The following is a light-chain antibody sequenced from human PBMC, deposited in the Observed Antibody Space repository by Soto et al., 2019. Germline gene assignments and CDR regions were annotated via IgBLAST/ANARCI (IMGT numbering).Light chain of an antibody. V-gene: IGKV3-11*01. J-gene: IGKJ5*01. Sequence: IVLTQSPASLSLSPGERGTLSCRASQSINRHLAWYRQKPGQAPRLLIYDASIRATGIPARFSGSGSGTDFTLTISSLEPEHFAVYYCQQRSNWPAITFGQGTRLEIK. CDR1: QSINRH. CDR2: DAS. CDR3: QQRSNWPAIT.